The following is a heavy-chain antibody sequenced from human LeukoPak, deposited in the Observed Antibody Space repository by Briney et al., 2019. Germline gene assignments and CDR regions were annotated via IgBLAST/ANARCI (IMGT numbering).Heavy chain of an antibody. V-gene: IGHV3-20*04. CDR3: ARDLRHPDAFDI. CDR2: INWNGGST. Sequence: PGGSLRLSCAASGFTFDDYGMSWVRQAPGKGLEWVSDINWNGGSTGYADSVKGRFTISRDNAKNSLYLQMNSLRAEDTALYYCARDLRHPDAFDIWGQGTMVTVSS. D-gene: IGHD6-25*01. CDR1: GFTFDDYG. J-gene: IGHJ3*02.